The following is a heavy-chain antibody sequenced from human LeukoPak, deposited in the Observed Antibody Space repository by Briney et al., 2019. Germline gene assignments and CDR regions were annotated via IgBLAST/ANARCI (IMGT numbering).Heavy chain of an antibody. CDR1: GFPFSRDS. D-gene: IGHD6-13*01. J-gene: IGHJ4*02. V-gene: IGHV3-74*01. CDR3: AKESTAGTWGDYFDY. Sequence: GGSLRLSCAASGFPFSRDSMHWVRQSPGKGLVWLSRISPDGSVTNYADSVKGRFTISRDNSKNTLYLQMNSLRAEDTAVYYCAKESTAGTWGDYFDYWGQGTLVTVSS. CDR2: ISPDGSVT.